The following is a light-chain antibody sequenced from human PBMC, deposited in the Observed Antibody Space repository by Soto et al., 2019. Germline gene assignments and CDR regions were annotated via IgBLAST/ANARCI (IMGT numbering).Light chain of an antibody. CDR3: CSYRNSSTYV. Sequence: QSALTQPASVSGSPGQSITISCTGTSNDVGGYNYVSWYQQHPGKAPTVMIYEVSNRPSGVSNRFSGSKSVNTASLTISGLQGDDEADYYCCSYRNSSTYVFGTGTKLTVL. J-gene: IGLJ1*01. CDR2: EVS. CDR1: SNDVGGYNY. V-gene: IGLV2-14*01.